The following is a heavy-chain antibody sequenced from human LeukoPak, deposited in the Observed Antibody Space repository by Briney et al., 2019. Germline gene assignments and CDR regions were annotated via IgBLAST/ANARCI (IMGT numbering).Heavy chain of an antibody. Sequence: SETLSLTCTVSGGSISSGGYYWSWIRQHPGKGLEWIGYIYYSGSTYYNPSLESRVTISVDTSKNQFSLKLSSVTAADTAVYYCARSGGDPGYYGMDVWGQGTTVIVSS. D-gene: IGHD4-17*01. J-gene: IGHJ6*02. CDR1: GGSISSGGYY. CDR3: ARSGGDPGYYGMDV. V-gene: IGHV4-31*03. CDR2: IYYSGST.